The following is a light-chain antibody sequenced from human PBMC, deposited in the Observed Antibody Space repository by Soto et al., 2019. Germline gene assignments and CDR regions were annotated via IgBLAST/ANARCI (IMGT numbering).Light chain of an antibody. CDR1: ISDVGGYNY. CDR3: SSYAGNNNPYV. CDR2: AVT. V-gene: IGLV2-8*01. Sequence: QSVLTQPPSASGSPGQSVTISCTGTISDVGGYNYVSWYQHHPGKAPKLMIYAVTNRPSGVPDRFSASKSGNTASLTVSGLQAEDEADYYCSSYAGNNNPYVFGTGTKVTVL. J-gene: IGLJ1*01.